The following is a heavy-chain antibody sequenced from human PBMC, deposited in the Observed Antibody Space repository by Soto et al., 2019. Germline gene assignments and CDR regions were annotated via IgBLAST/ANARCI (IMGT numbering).Heavy chain of an antibody. CDR3: VKDLSIAVAGTGFDY. V-gene: IGHV3-64D*09. D-gene: IGHD6-19*01. CDR2: ISSNGGST. Sequence: GGSLRLSCSASGFTFSSCAMHWVRQAPGKGLEYVSAISSNGGSTYYADSVKGRFTISRDNSKNTLYLQMSSLRAEDTAVYYCVKDLSIAVAGTGFDYWGQGTLVTVSS. J-gene: IGHJ4*02. CDR1: GFTFSSCA.